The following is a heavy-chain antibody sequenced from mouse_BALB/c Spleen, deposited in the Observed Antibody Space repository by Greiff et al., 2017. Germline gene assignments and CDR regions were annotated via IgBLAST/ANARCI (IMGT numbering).Heavy chain of an antibody. V-gene: IGHV5-17*02. Sequence: EVQRVESGGGLVQPGGSRKLSCAASGFTFSSFGMHWVRQAPEKGLEWVAYISSGSSTIYYADTVKGRFTISRDNPKNTLFLQMTSLRSEDTAMYYCAREIYYGNYVDYWGQGTTLTVSS. D-gene: IGHD2-1*01. CDR2: ISSGSSTI. CDR1: GFTFSSFG. CDR3: AREIYYGNYVDY. J-gene: IGHJ2*01.